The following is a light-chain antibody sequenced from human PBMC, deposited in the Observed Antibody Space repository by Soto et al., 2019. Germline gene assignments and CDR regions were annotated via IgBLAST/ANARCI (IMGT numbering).Light chain of an antibody. V-gene: IGKV1-5*03. Sequence: DIQMTQSPSTLSASVGDRVTITCRASQSISSWLAWYQQKPGKAPKLLIYKASSLESGVPSRFSGSGAGTDFTLTISSLQPDDFATYYCQQYNSYCTFGQGTKVEIK. CDR1: QSISSW. J-gene: IGKJ1*01. CDR3: QQYNSYCT. CDR2: KAS.